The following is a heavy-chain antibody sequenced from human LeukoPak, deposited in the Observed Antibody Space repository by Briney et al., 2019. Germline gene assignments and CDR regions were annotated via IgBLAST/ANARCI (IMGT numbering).Heavy chain of an antibody. CDR3: ARVIAAAGTEWFDP. CDR2: IYYSGST. V-gene: IGHV4-59*01. CDR1: GGSISGYY. Sequence: SETLSLTCTVSGGSISGYYWSWIRQPPGKGLEWIGYIYYSGSTNYDPSLKSRVTISVDTSKNQFSLKLSSVTAADTAVYYCARVIAAAGTEWFDPWGQGTLVTVSS. D-gene: IGHD6-13*01. J-gene: IGHJ5*02.